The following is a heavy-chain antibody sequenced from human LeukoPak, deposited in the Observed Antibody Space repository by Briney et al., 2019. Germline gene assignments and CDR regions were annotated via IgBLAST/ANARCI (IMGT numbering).Heavy chain of an antibody. CDR1: GFSISSGYF. Sequence: SETLSLTCAVSGFSISSGYFWGWIRRPPGKGLEWIGTIHYPESTYYNPSLNSRLTISIDTSRNHFSLKLSSVTAADTALYYCARGRGRQVGTRWHPDTHHDYWGQGILVTVSS. J-gene: IGHJ4*02. D-gene: IGHD6-13*01. CDR2: IHYPEST. CDR3: ARGRGRQVGTRWHPDTHHDY. V-gene: IGHV4-38-2*01.